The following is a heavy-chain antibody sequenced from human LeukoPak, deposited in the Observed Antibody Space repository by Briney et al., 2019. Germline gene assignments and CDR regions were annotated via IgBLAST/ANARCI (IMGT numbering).Heavy chain of an antibody. J-gene: IGHJ4*02. CDR3: ARGGAAVAGTTDFDY. CDR1: GYTFTGYY. D-gene: IGHD6-19*01. CDR2: INPNSGGT. Sequence: ASVKVSCKASGYTFTGYYMHWVRQAPGQGLEWMGWINPNSGGTNYAQKFQGWVTMTRDTSISTAYMELSRLRSDDTAVYYCARGGAAVAGTTDFDYWGQGTLVTVSS. V-gene: IGHV1-2*04.